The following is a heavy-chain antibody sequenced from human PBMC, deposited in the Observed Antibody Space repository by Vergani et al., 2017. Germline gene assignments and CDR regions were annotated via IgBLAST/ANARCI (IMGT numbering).Heavy chain of an antibody. D-gene: IGHD4-17*01. CDR2: INPSGGST. V-gene: IGHV1-46*01. CDR3: ARDNAAATTVTTNWFDP. CDR1: GYPFTSYY. J-gene: IGHJ5*02. Sequence: QVQLVQSGAEVKKPGASVKVSCKASGYPFTSYYMHWVRQAPGQGLEWMGIINPSGGSTSYAQKFQGRVTMTRDTSTSTVYMELSSLGSEDTAVYYCARDNAAATTVTTNWFDPWGQGTLVTVSS.